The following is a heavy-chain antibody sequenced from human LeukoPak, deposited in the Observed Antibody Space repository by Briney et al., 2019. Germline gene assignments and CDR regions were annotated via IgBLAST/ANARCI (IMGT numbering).Heavy chain of an antibody. J-gene: IGHJ4*02. CDR1: GFTFSSYA. CDR2: ISSNGGST. V-gene: IGHV3-64D*06. D-gene: IGHD6-19*01. CDR3: AREGQQWLVLYYFDY. Sequence: PGGSLRLSCSASGFTFSSYAMHWVRQAPGKGLEYVSAISSNGGSTYYADSVKGRFTISTDNSKNTLYLQMSSLRAEDTAVYYCAREGQQWLVLYYFDYWGQGTLVTVSS.